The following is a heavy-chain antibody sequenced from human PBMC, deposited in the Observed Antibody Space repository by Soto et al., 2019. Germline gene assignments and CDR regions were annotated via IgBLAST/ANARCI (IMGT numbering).Heavy chain of an antibody. CDR3: ARHRARNWFDP. CDR2: IYYSGST. D-gene: IGHD6-6*01. V-gene: IGHV4-39*01. CDR1: GGSISSSSYY. Sequence: SETLSLTCIVSGGSISSSSYYWGWIRQPPGKGLEWIGSIYYSGSTYYNPSLKSRVTISVDTSKNQFSLKLSSVTAADTVVFYCARHRARNWFDPWGQGTLVTVSS. J-gene: IGHJ5*02.